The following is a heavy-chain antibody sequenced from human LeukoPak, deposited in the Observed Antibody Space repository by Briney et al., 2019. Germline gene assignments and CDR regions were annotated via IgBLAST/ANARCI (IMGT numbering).Heavy chain of an antibody. CDR3: ARDRSTGYFHRGFDY. CDR2: IYDSGRS. Sequence: PSETLSLTCTVSGASISSTTDSWGWIRQSPGTGLEWIGSIYDSGRSYYKVSLKSRVTMSVDTSKNQFSLKVGSVTAADTAVYYCARDRSTGYFHRGFDYWGQGTLVTVSS. J-gene: IGHJ4*02. V-gene: IGHV4-39*07. D-gene: IGHD3-9*01. CDR1: GASISSTTDS.